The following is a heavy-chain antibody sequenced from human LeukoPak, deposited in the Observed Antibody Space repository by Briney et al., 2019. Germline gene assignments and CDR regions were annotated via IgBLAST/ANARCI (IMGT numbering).Heavy chain of an antibody. CDR3: ARGTLGGAAGLDF. CDR2: TFYRSKWYH. Sequence: SQTLSLTCAISGDSVSSISVAWDWIRQSPSRGLEWLGRTFYRSKWYHVYAISVKSRITINADTSKNQFSLLLNSVTPEDTAVYYCARGTLGGAAGLDFWGQGTLVTVSS. D-gene: IGHD3-16*01. CDR1: GDSVSSISVA. J-gene: IGHJ4*02. V-gene: IGHV6-1*01.